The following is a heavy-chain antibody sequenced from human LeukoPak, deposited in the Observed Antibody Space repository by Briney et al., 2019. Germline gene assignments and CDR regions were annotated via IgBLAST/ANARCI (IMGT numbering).Heavy chain of an antibody. CDR2: IIPILGIA. CDR1: GGTFSSYA. D-gene: IGHD5-12*01. CDR3: ARGPSSGYDYVPDYYGMDV. J-gene: IGHJ6*02. V-gene: IGHV1-69*10. Sequence: SVKVSCKASGGTFSSYAISWVRQAPGQGLEWMGGIIPILGIANYAQKFQGRVTMTRNTSINTAYMELSSLTLEDTAVYYCARGPSSGYDYVPDYYGMDVWGQGTTVIVSS.